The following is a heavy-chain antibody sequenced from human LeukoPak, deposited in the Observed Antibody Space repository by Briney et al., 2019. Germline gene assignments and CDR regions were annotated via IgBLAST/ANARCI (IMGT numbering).Heavy chain of an antibody. CDR1: GFTFSSYS. V-gene: IGHV3-48*04. D-gene: IGHD3-10*01. CDR2: ISSSSSTI. J-gene: IGHJ6*03. Sequence: GGSLRLSCAASGFTFSSYSMNWVRQAPGKGLEWVSYISSSSSTIYYADSVKGRFTISRDNAKNSLYLQMNSLRAEDTAVYYCARSGYYYYMDVWRKGTTVTVSS. CDR3: ARSGYYYYMDV.